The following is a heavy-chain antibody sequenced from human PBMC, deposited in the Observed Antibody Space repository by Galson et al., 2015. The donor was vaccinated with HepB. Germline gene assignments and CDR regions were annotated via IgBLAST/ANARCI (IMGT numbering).Heavy chain of an antibody. CDR1: GFTFSSYA. CDR3: AKDRYSAAGTPPLDY. V-gene: IGHV3-23*01. J-gene: IGHJ4*02. D-gene: IGHD6-13*01. Sequence: SLRLSCAASGFTFSSYAMSWVRQAPGKGLEWVSAISGSDGSTYYADSVKGRFTISRDNSKNTLYLQMNSLRAEDTAVYYCAKDRYSAAGTPPLDYWGQGTLVTVSS. CDR2: ISGSDGST.